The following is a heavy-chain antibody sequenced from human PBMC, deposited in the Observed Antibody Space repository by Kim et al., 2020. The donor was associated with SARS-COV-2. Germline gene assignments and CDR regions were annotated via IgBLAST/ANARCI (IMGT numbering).Heavy chain of an antibody. D-gene: IGHD2-2*01. J-gene: IGHJ2*01. V-gene: IGHV3-9*01. Sequence: GGSLRLSCAASGFTFGDYAMHWVRQAPGKGLEWVSGISWNSGSIGYADSVKGRFTISRDNAKNSLYLQMNSLRAEDTALYYCAKDLGPYDIVVVPAAINWYFDLWGRGTLVTVSS. CDR2: ISWNSGSI. CDR3: AKDLGPYDIVVVPAAINWYFDL. CDR1: GFTFGDYA.